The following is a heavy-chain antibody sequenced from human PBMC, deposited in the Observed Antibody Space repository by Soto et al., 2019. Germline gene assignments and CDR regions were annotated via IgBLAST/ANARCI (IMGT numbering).Heavy chain of an antibody. J-gene: IGHJ5*02. V-gene: IGHV4-4*08. CDR3: ARLPYPAEGWFVT. CDR2: ISHSGNT. Sequence: QVQLQESGPGLVKPSETLSLTCTVSGGSITTYYWSWIRQPPGKGLEWIGYISHSGNTNYNPSLKSRVTISLDTSKNQLSLKLTSVTAADTAVYHFARLPYPAEGWFVTWGQGTLVTVSS. CDR1: GGSITTYY.